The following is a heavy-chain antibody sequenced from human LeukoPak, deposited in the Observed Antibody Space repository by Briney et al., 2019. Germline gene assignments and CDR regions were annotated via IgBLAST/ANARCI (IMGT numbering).Heavy chain of an antibody. D-gene: IGHD6-19*01. CDR2: IISDGGT. V-gene: IGHV3-23*01. Sequence: GGSLRLSCAASGFTFSIYAATWVRQAPGKGLEWVSAIISDGGTYYADSVKGRFTISRDNSKNTLYLQMNSLRAEDTAVYYCAKRPGYSSGWYTDSWGQGTLVTVSS. J-gene: IGHJ4*02. CDR1: GFTFSIYA. CDR3: AKRPGYSSGWYTDS.